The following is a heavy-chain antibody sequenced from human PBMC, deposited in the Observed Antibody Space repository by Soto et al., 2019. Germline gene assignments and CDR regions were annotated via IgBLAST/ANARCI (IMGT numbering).Heavy chain of an antibody. CDR1: GGSFSGYY. J-gene: IGHJ5*02. V-gene: IGHV4-34*01. CDR3: ASSYSSSANWFDP. D-gene: IGHD6-6*01. Sequence: QVQLQQWGAGLLKPSETLSLTCAVYGGSFSGYYWSWIRQPPGKGLEWIGEINHSGSTNYNPSLKSRVTISVDTYKNQFSLKLSSVNAADTAVYYCASSYSSSANWFDPWGQGTLVTVSS. CDR2: INHSGST.